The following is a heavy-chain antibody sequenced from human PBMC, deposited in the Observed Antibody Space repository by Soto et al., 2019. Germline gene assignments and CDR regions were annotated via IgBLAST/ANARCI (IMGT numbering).Heavy chain of an antibody. D-gene: IGHD3-22*01. CDR1: GGTFSSYA. J-gene: IGHJ4*02. Sequence: ASVKVSCKTSGGTFSSYAISWVRQAPGQGLEWMGGIIPVFDKTSYALKFQGRVTITADRSTSTAYMELSSLRSEDTALYYCASGYDSSGYYYHTRYDYWGQGTLVTVSS. V-gene: IGHV1-69*06. CDR2: IIPVFDKT. CDR3: ASGYDSSGYYYHTRYDY.